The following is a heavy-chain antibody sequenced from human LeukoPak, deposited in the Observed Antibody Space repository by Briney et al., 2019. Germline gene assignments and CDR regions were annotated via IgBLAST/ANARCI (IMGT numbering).Heavy chain of an antibody. D-gene: IGHD4-23*01. Sequence: PGGSLRLSCAASGFTFSSYSMNWVRQAPGKGLEWASSISSSSSYIYYADSVKGRFTISRENAKNSLYLQMNSLRAEDTAVYYCARAGRMVTSGVDYWGQGTLVTVSS. CDR3: ARAGRMVTSGVDY. V-gene: IGHV3-21*01. CDR2: ISSSSSYI. J-gene: IGHJ4*02. CDR1: GFTFSSYS.